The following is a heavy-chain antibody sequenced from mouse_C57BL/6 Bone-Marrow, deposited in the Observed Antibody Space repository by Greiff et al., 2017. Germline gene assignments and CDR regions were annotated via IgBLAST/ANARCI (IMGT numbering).Heavy chain of an antibody. V-gene: IGHV1-80*01. CDR1: GYAFSSYW. Sequence: QVQLQQSGSELVKPGASVKISCKASGYAFSSYWMNWVKQRPGKGLEWIGQIYPGDGDTNYNEKFKSKATLTVDTSSSTAYMQLSSLTSEDSAVYYCARGAWFAYWGQGTLVTVSA. CDR3: ARGAWFAY. CDR2: IYPGDGDT. J-gene: IGHJ3*01.